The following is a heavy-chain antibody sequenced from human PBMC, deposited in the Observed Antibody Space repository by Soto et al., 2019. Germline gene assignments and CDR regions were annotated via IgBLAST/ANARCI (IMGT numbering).Heavy chain of an antibody. CDR3: ARGQWELLYGMDV. D-gene: IGHD1-26*01. V-gene: IGHV3-48*02. Sequence: GGSLRLSCVASGFTFSGYSMNWARQAPGKGLEWVSYITGSISSIYYADAVKGRFTISRDNAKNSLYLQMNSLRDEDTAVYYCARGQWELLYGMDVWGQGTTVTVSS. CDR1: GFTFSGYS. J-gene: IGHJ6*02. CDR2: ITGSISSI.